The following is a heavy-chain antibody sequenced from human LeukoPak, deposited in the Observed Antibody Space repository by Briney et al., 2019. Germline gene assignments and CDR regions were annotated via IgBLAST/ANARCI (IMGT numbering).Heavy chain of an antibody. J-gene: IGHJ4*02. D-gene: IGHD5-24*01. CDR2: INHSGST. Sequence: PSETLSLTSAVYGGSFSGYYWSWIRQPPGKGLESIGEINHSGSTNYNPSLKSRVTISVDTSKNQFSLKLSSVTAADTAVYYCARDYRRDGYNYIDYWGQGTLVTVSS. CDR1: GGSFSGYY. V-gene: IGHV4-34*01. CDR3: ARDYRRDGYNYIDY.